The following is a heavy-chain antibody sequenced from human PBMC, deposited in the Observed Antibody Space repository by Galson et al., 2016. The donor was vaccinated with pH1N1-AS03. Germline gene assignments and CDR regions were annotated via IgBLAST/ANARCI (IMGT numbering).Heavy chain of an antibody. Sequence: SVKVSCKASGYTFTTSDINWVRQAPGQGLEWMGWMNPDSGNTGYAPSFQGRVTITRDTSISTAYMELSSLRSEDTAVDYCARGVVDCSGPACSGTLRFDPWGQGTLVTGSS. CDR1: GYTFTTSD. J-gene: IGHJ5*02. V-gene: IGHV1-8*03. D-gene: IGHD2-15*01. CDR3: ARGVVDCSGPACSGTLRFDP. CDR2: MNPDSGNT.